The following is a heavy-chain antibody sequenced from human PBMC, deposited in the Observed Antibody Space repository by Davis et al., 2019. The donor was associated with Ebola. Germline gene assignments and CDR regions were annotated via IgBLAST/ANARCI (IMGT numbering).Heavy chain of an antibody. D-gene: IGHD1-14*01. Sequence: AASVKVSCKASGYTFTGYYMHWVRQAPGQGLEWMGWINPNSGGTNYAQKFQGWVTMTRDTSISTAYMELSRLRSDDTAVYYCANLWVGNLYYYYGMDVWGQGTTVTVSS. J-gene: IGHJ6*02. CDR3: ANLWVGNLYYYYGMDV. CDR1: GYTFTGYY. V-gene: IGHV1-2*04. CDR2: INPNSGGT.